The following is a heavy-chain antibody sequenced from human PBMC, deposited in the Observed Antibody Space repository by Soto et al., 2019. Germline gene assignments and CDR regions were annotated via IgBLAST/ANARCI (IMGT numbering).Heavy chain of an antibody. J-gene: IGHJ5*02. Sequence: GGSLRLSCAASGFTFSSYDMHWVRQATGKGLEWVSAIGTAGDTYYPGSVKGRFTISRENAKNSLYLQMNSLRAEDTAVYYCARALGYCSGGSCPRTRNWFDPWGQGTLVTVSS. CDR3: ARALGYCSGGSCPRTRNWFDP. CDR2: IGTAGDT. D-gene: IGHD2-15*01. V-gene: IGHV3-13*01. CDR1: GFTFSSYD.